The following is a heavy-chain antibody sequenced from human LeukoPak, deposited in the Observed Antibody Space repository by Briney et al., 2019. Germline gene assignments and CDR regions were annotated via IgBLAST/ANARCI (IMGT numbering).Heavy chain of an antibody. V-gene: IGHV3-23*01. D-gene: IGHD6-13*01. CDR2: ISGSGRST. CDR3: AKDLRGEDHSSWFSD. J-gene: IGHJ4*02. Sequence: GGSLRLSCAASGFTFSIYAMSWVRQAPGKGLEWVSGISGSGRSTYYADSVKGRFIISRDNSKNTVYLQMNSLRADDTAVYYCAKDLRGEDHSSWFSDWGQGTLVTVSS. CDR1: GFTFSIYA.